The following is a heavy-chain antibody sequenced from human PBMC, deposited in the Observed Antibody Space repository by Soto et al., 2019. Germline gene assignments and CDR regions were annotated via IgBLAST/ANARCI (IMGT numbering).Heavy chain of an antibody. CDR1: GFTFSSYA. D-gene: IGHD2-8*01. Sequence: EVQLLESGGGLVQPGGSLRLSCAASGFTFSSYAMSWVRQAPGKGLEWVSGISGSGGSTYYADSVKGRFTISRDNHTNTLYLQMNRLRAGEMAVYYCANVPPIVLMVCAYFDYWGQGTLVTLSS. J-gene: IGHJ4*02. CDR3: ANVPPIVLMVCAYFDY. CDR2: ISGSGGST. V-gene: IGHV3-23*01.